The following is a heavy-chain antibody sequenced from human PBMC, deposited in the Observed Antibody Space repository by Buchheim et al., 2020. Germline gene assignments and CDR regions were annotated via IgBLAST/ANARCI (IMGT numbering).Heavy chain of an antibody. V-gene: IGHV4-30-4*01. J-gene: IGHJ4*02. D-gene: IGHD3-22*01. CDR3: ARGPDYYDTRVGGYFDY. CDR2: IYYSGST. Sequence: QVQLQESGPGLVKPSQTLSLTCTVSGGSISSGDYYWTWIRQPPGKGLEWIGYIYYSGSTYYNPSLKSRVTISVDTSTNQFSLRLSSVTAADTAVYYCARGPDYYDTRVGGYFDYWGQGTL. CDR1: GGSISSGDYY.